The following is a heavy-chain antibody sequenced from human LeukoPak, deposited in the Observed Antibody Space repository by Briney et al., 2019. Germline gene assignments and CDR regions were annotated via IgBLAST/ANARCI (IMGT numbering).Heavy chain of an antibody. J-gene: IGHJ5*01. Sequence: ASVKVSCKASGYTFTGYYMHWVRQAPGQGLEWMGWISAYNGKTDYAQKHQGRVTMTTDTSTTTAYMELRSLRSDDTAVYYCARGGISTLIDSWGQGTLVTVSS. CDR1: GYTFTGYY. V-gene: IGHV1-18*04. CDR3: ARGGISTLIDS. D-gene: IGHD3-16*01. CDR2: ISAYNGKT.